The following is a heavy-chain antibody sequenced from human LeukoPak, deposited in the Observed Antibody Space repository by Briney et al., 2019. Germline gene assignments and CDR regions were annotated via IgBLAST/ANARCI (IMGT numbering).Heavy chain of an antibody. V-gene: IGHV3-23*01. CDR2: ISGSGGST. CDR1: GFTFSSYA. J-gene: IGHJ6*03. D-gene: IGHD5-12*01. CDR3: AKSWGYTRPYYNYMDV. Sequence: GGSLRLSCAASGFTFSSYAMSWVRQAPGKGLEWVSAISGSGGSTYYADSVKGRFTISRDNSKNTLYLQMNGPRPEDTAVYYCAKSWGYTRPYYNYMDVWGKGTTVTVSS.